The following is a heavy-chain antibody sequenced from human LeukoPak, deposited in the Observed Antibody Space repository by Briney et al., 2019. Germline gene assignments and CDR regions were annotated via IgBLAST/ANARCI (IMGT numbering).Heavy chain of an antibody. CDR2: IYHSGST. D-gene: IGHD3-10*01. V-gene: IGHV4-4*02. CDR1: GGSISSSDW. CDR3: ARDYTSMIRGVNYYGMDV. Sequence: SETLSLTCAVSGGSISSSDWWSWVRQPPGKGLEWIGEIYHSGSTSYNPSLKSRVTISLDKSKNQFSLKLTSVTAADTAVYYCARDYTSMIRGVNYYGMDVWGQGTTVTVSS. J-gene: IGHJ6*02.